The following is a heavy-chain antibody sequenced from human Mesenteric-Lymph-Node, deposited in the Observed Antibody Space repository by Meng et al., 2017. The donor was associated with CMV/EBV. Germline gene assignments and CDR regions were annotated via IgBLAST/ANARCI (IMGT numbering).Heavy chain of an antibody. V-gene: IGHV3-23*01. CDR1: GFTFSSYA. CDR2: ISGSGGNT. Sequence: GESLKISCAASGFTFSSYAMTWVRQVPGKGLEWVSAISGSGGNTYYADSVKGRFTISRDNSGNTLYLQINSLRAEDTAVYYCARDVDFWSGIGAFDIWGQGTMVTVSS. CDR3: ARDVDFWSGIGAFDI. D-gene: IGHD3-3*01. J-gene: IGHJ3*02.